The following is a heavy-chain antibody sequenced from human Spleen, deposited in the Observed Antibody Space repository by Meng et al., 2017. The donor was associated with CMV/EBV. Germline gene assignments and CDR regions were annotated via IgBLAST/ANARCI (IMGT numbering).Heavy chain of an antibody. Sequence: ASVKVSCKASGYSFTNNAMYWVRQAPGQRLEWMGWSNAANRNTKCSQEFQGRVTITTDECTSTAHMELNSLRSEDTAVYYCAREVAVAGLDYWGQGTLVTVSS. CDR2: SNAANRNT. D-gene: IGHD6-19*01. V-gene: IGHV1-3*02. CDR3: AREVAVAGLDY. CDR1: GYSFTNNA. J-gene: IGHJ4*02.